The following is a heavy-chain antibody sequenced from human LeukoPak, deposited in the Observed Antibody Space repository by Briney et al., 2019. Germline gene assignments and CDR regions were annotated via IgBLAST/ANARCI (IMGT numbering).Heavy chain of an antibody. CDR2: IDSDGRST. J-gene: IGHJ4*02. D-gene: IGHD6-6*01. CDR1: GFTFSGYW. CDR3: ARDRPRYAFDY. Sequence: GGSLRLSCAASGFTFSGYWMHWVRQAPGKGLVWVSRIDSDGRSTSYADSVKGRFTISRDNAKNMLYLQMNSLRAEDTAVYYCARDRPRYAFDYWGQGTLVTVSS. V-gene: IGHV3-74*01.